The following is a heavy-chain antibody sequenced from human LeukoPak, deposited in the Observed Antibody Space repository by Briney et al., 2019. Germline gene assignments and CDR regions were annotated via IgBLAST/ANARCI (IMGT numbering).Heavy chain of an antibody. CDR1: GFTVSSNY. J-gene: IGHJ4*02. CDR2: IYSGGIT. D-gene: IGHD1-20*01. V-gene: IGHV3-53*01. CDR3: VRELYNWNVDY. Sequence: PGGSLRLSCAASGFTVSSNYMSWVRQAPGKGLEWVSVIYSGGITYYADSVKGRFTISRDNSKNTLYLQMNTLRAEDTAVYYCVRELYNWNVDYWGQGTLVTVSS.